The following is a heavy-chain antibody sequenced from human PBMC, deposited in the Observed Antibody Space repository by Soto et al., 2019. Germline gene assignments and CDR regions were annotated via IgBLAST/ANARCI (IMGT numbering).Heavy chain of an antibody. Sequence: SETLSLTCTVSGGSISSYYWSWIRQPPGKGLEWVGYIYYSGGTNYNPSLKSRVTILLDTSKNKFSLKLSSVTAADTAVYYCARRYGSAFDFWGQGTTVTVS. CDR3: ARRYGSAFDF. D-gene: IGHD1-20*01. V-gene: IGHV4-59*08. CDR2: IYYSGGT. J-gene: IGHJ3*01. CDR1: GGSISSYY.